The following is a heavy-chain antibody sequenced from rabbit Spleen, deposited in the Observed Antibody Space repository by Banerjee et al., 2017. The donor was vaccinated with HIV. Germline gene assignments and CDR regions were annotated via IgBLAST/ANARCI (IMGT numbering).Heavy chain of an antibody. Sequence: QEQLVESGGGLVQPEGSLTLTCTASGFSFGDRDVMCWVRQAPGKGLEWIGYIDPIFHVTTYASWVNGRFTISRSTSLNTVDLKMTSLTAADTATYFCARGAWSTDCMNLWGPGTLVTVS. CDR1: GFSFGDRDV. V-gene: IGHV1S47*01. J-gene: IGHJ4*01. D-gene: IGHD3-1*01. CDR2: IDPIFHVT. CDR3: ARGAWSTDCMNL.